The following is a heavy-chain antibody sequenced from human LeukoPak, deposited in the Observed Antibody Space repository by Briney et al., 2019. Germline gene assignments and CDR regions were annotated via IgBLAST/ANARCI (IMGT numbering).Heavy chain of an antibody. CDR2: ISYDGSNK. CDR3: AKDQGAAAGTDYYYYMDV. Sequence: GGSLRLSCAASGFTFSSYSMHWVRQAPGKGLEWVAVISYDGSNKYYADSVKGRFTISRDNSKNTLYLQMNSLRAEDTAAYYCAKDQGAAAGTDYYYYMDVWGKGTTVTVSS. V-gene: IGHV3-30*18. J-gene: IGHJ6*03. D-gene: IGHD6-13*01. CDR1: GFTFSSYS.